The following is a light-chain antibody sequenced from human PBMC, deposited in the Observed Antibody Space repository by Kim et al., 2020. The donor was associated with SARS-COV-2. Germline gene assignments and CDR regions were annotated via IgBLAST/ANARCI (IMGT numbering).Light chain of an antibody. CDR2: GAS. J-gene: IGKJ1*01. Sequence: PGERATLSCRASQSVSSSYLAWYQQKPGQAPRLLIYGASSRATGIPDRFSGSGSGTDFTLTISRLEPEDFAVYYCQQYGCSPRTFGQGTKVDIK. CDR1: QSVSSSY. CDR3: QQYGCSPRT. V-gene: IGKV3-20*01.